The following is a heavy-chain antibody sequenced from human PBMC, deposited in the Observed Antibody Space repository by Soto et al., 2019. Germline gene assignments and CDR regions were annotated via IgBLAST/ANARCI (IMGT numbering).Heavy chain of an antibody. D-gene: IGHD6-13*01. CDR3: ASSALAAAGTGWFDP. V-gene: IGHV4-31*03. Sequence: SETLSLTCTVSGGSISSGGYYWSWIRQLPGKGLEWIGYIYYSGSTYYNPPLKSRVTISVDTSKNQFSLKLSSVTAADTAVYYCASSALAAAGTGWFDPWGQGTLVTVSS. J-gene: IGHJ5*02. CDR1: GGSISSGGYY. CDR2: IYYSGST.